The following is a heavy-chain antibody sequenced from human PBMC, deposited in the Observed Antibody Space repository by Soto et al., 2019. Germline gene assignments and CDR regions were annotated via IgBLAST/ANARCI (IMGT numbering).Heavy chain of an antibody. V-gene: IGHV3-15*07. CDR3: TTANVYDFWSGYVEGGIYYFDY. Sequence: GGSLRLSCAASGFTFSNAWMNWVRQAPGKGLEWVGRIKSKTDGGTTDYAAPVKGRFTISRDDSKNTLYLQMNSLKTEDTAVYYCTTANVYDFWSGYVEGGIYYFDYWGQGTLVTVSS. CDR1: GFTFSNAW. D-gene: IGHD3-3*01. CDR2: IKSKTDGGTT. J-gene: IGHJ4*02.